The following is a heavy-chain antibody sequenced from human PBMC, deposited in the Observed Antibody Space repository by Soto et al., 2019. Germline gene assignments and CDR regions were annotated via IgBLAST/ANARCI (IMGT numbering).Heavy chain of an antibody. CDR1: GFTFSSYW. V-gene: IGHV3-74*01. CDR2: INSDGSST. J-gene: IGHJ6*03. Sequence: GGSLRLSCAASGFTFSSYWMHWVRQVPGKGLVWVSRINSDGSSTSYADSVKGRFTISRDNAKNTLYLQMNSLRAEDTAVYYCARDHLHGFLEWLPAAYYYYYMDVWGKGTTVTVSS. D-gene: IGHD3-3*01. CDR3: ARDHLHGFLEWLPAAYYYYYMDV.